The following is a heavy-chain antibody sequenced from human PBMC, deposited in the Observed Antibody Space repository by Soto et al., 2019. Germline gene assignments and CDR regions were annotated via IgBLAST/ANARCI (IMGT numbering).Heavy chain of an antibody. CDR2: IYQGGTS. J-gene: IGHJ6*02. CDR1: GGSITSGGYS. CDR3: ATGYYGMDV. V-gene: IGHV4-30-2*06. Sequence: SETLSLTCDVSGGSITSGGYSWNWIRQSPGKGLECIGYIYQGGTSFYNPSLKSRVIISIDRSKNQFSLSLNSVTAADSAVYYCATGYYGMDVWGQGTTVTVSS.